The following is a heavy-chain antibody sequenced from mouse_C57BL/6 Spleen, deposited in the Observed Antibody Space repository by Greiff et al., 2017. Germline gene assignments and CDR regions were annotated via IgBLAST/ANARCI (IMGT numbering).Heavy chain of an antibody. CDR2: IYPGDGDT. CDR3: ASSYYDYDDGYAMDY. V-gene: IGHV1-80*01. Sequence: QVHVKQSGAELVKPGASVKISCKASGYAFSSYWMNWVKQRPGKGLEWIGQIYPGDGDTNYNGKFKGKATLTADKSSSTAYMQLSSLTSEDSAVYFCASSYYDYDDGYAMDYWGQGTSVTVSS. J-gene: IGHJ4*01. CDR1: GYAFSSYW. D-gene: IGHD2-4*01.